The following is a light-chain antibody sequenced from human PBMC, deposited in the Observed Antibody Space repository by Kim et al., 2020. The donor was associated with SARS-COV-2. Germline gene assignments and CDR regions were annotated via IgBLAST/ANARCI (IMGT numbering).Light chain of an antibody. CDR3: GSYSSSSTSYV. Sequence: QSITIPCTGTSSDVGGYNFVSWYQQYPGKAPKLMIYDVSNRPSGVSNRFSGSKSGNTASLTISGLQAEDEADYYCGSYSSSSTSYVFGTGTKVTVL. CDR2: DVS. V-gene: IGLV2-14*03. CDR1: SSDVGGYNF. J-gene: IGLJ1*01.